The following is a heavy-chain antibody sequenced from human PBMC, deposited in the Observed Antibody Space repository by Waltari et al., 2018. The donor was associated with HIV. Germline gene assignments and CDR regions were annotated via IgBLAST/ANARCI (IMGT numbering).Heavy chain of an antibody. V-gene: IGHV4-39*01. Sequence: QLQLQESGPGLVKPSETLSLPCTVPGESISSSVYYWGWIRQPPGKGLEWIGSIYYSGTTYYDPSLKSRVTMSVDTSKNQFSLKMSSVTAGDTAVYYCARQLYYDFWSGLKWGDGMDVWGQGTTVTVAS. CDR2: IYYSGTT. CDR3: ARQLYYDFWSGLKWGDGMDV. CDR1: GESISSSVYY. J-gene: IGHJ6*02. D-gene: IGHD3-3*01.